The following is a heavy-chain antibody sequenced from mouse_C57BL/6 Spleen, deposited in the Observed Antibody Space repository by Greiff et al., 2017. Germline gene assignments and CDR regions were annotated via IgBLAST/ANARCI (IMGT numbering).Heavy chain of an antibody. CDR3: ARAHYYGRAMDY. J-gene: IGHJ4*01. V-gene: IGHV1-82*01. Sequence: QVQLQQSGPELVKPGASVKISRKASGYAFSSSWMNWVKQRPGKGLEWIGRIYPGDGDTNYNGKFKGKATLTADKSSSTAYMQLSSLTSEDSAVYFCARAHYYGRAMDYWGQGTSVTVSS. D-gene: IGHD1-1*01. CDR2: IYPGDGDT. CDR1: GYAFSSSW.